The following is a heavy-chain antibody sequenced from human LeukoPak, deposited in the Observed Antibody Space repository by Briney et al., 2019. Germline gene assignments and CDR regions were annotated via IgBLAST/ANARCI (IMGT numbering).Heavy chain of an antibody. Sequence: SQTLSLTCAISGDSVPTNSAAWNWIRPSPSRGLEWLGRTYYRSKWYNDYAVSVKSRITISPDPSKNQFSLQLNSVTPEDTAVYYCARGGVPFHYWGQGTLVTVSS. J-gene: IGHJ4*02. V-gene: IGHV6-1*01. CDR1: GDSVPTNSAA. CDR2: TYYRSKWYN. CDR3: ARGGVPFHY.